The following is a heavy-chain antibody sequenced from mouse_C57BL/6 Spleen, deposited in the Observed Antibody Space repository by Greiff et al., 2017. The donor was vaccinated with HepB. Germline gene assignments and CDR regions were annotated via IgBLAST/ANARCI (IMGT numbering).Heavy chain of an antibody. CDR1: GYTFTSYW. CDR3: ARREGCDYDVGFDY. V-gene: IGHV1-55*01. Sequence: VQLQQPGAELVKPGASVKLSCKASGYTFTSYWITWVKQRPGQGLEWIGDIYPGSGSTNYNEKFKSKATLTVDTSSSTAYMQLSSLTSEDSAVYYGARREGCDYDVGFDYWGQGTTLTVSS. D-gene: IGHD2-4*01. CDR2: IYPGSGST. J-gene: IGHJ2*01.